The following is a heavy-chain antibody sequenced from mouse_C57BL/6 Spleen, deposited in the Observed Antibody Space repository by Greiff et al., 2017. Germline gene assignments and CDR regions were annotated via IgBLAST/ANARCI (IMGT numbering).Heavy chain of an antibody. J-gene: IGHJ3*01. CDR1: GYTFTDYE. CDR2: IDPETGGT. D-gene: IGHD2-4*01. CDR3: TRGGLRRRAWFAY. V-gene: IGHV1-15*01. Sequence: VQLQQSGAELVRPGASVTLSCKASGYTFTDYEMHWVKQTPVHGLEWIGAIDPETGGTAYNQKFKGKAILTADKSSSTAYMELRSLTSEDSAVYYCTRGGLRRRAWFAYWGQGTLVTVSA.